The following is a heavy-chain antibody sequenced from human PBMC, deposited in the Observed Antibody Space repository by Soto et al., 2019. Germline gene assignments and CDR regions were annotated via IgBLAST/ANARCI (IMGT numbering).Heavy chain of an antibody. CDR2: IWYDGSNK. Sequence: QVQLVESGGGVVQPGRSLRLSCAASGFTFSSYGMHWVRQAPGKGLEWVAVIWYDGSNKYYADSVKGRFTISRDNSKNTLYLPMTRRRAEDTAVDYWARDGGCRDGYTVVCNLFAPWGQGPLVTVSS. D-gene: IGHD3-22*01. J-gene: IGHJ5*02. V-gene: IGHV3-33*01. CDR1: GFTFSSYG. CDR3: ARDGGCRDGYTVVCNLFAP.